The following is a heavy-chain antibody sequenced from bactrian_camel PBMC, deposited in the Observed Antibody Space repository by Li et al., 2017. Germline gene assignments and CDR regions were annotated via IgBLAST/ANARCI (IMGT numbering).Heavy chain of an antibody. Sequence: VQLVESGGELVQPGGSLRLSCAASGFTFSSYWMYWVRQAPGKEREAVAAIHIDDGRTHYANSVKGRFSISRDNAKNTLYLQLNSLKTEDTALYYCAQDAACGGSGCYTPQYWGQGTQVTVS. J-gene: IGHJ4*01. CDR2: IHIDDGRT. CDR1: GFTFSSYW. CDR3: AQDAACGGSGCYTPQY. V-gene: IGHV3S1*01. D-gene: IGHD2*01.